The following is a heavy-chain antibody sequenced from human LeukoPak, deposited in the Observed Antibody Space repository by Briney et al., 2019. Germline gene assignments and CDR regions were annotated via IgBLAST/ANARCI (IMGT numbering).Heavy chain of an antibody. V-gene: IGHV3-21*01. J-gene: IGHJ5*02. CDR2: ISSSSSYI. D-gene: IGHD5-12*01. CDR3: ARDREVATIVSWFDP. CDR1: GFTFSSYS. Sequence: GGSLRLSCAASGFTFSSYSMNWVRQAPGEGLEWVSSISSSSSYIYYADSVKGRFTISRDNAKNSLYLQRNSLRAEDTAVYYCARDREVATIVSWFDPWGQGTLVTVSS.